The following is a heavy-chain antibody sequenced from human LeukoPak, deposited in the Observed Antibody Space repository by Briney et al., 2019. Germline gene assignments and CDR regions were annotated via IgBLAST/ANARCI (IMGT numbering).Heavy chain of an antibody. J-gene: IGHJ4*02. D-gene: IGHD6-6*01. Sequence: PSETLSLTCAVYGGSFSGYYWSWIRQPPGKGLEWIGEINHSGSTNYNPSLKSRVTISVDTSKNQFSLKLSSVTAADTAVYYCARGRRIAARRGYYFDYWGQGTLVTVS. CDR1: GGSFSGYY. V-gene: IGHV4-34*01. CDR2: INHSGST. CDR3: ARGRRIAARRGYYFDY.